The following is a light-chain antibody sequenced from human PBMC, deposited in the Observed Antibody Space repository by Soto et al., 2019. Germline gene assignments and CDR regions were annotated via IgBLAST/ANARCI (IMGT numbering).Light chain of an antibody. Sequence: EIVMTQSPATLSVSPGERATLSCRASQNVISTFLTWYQQKPGQAPRLLIYSASNRATGVPDRFSGSGSGTDFTLTISRLEPEDFAVYYCQQYDNALWTFGQGTK. CDR3: QQYDNALWT. CDR2: SAS. V-gene: IGKV3-20*01. CDR1: QNVISTF. J-gene: IGKJ1*01.